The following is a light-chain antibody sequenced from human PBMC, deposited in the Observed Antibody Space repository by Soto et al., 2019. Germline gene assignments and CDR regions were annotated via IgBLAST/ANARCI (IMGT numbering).Light chain of an antibody. J-gene: IGLJ2*01. Sequence: SYELTQPLSMSVALGQTARITCGGKNIGSKNVHWYQQKPGQAPVLVMYRDSNRPSGIPERFSGSNSGNTATLSISRTQAGDEADYYCQVWDSSSEGVVFGGGTKLTVL. CDR1: NIGSKN. V-gene: IGLV3-9*01. CDR2: RDS. CDR3: QVWDSSSEGVV.